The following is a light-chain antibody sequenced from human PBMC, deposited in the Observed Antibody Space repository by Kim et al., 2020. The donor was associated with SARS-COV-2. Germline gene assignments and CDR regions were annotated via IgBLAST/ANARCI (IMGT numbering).Light chain of an antibody. CDR3: QQADKFPWT. CDR2: AAS. J-gene: IGKJ1*01. V-gene: IGKV1-12*01. Sequence: DIQMTQSPSSVSASVGDRVTITCRASHVITDWLAWYQQIPGKAPKLLIYAASTLHSGVPSRFSGSGSGTEFSLTISSLQPEDFATYFCQQADKFPWTFGQGTKVDIK. CDR1: HVITDW.